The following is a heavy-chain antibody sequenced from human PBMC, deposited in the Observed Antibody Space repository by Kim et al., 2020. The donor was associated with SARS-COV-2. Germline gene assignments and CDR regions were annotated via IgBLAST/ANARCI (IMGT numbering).Heavy chain of an antibody. D-gene: IGHD1-26*01. J-gene: IGHJ5*02. CDR1: GGSLSGSY. V-gene: IGHV4-34*01. CDR3: ARLGGNTQMGYNWFDP. Sequence: SETLSLTCAVHGGSLSGSYWSWIRQPPGKGLEWIGESNHLGGTNYNPSLKSRVTISVDTSKNQFSLRLSSVTAADTAVYYFARLGGNTQMGYNWFDPGGQGTLVTVSS. CDR2: SNHLGGT.